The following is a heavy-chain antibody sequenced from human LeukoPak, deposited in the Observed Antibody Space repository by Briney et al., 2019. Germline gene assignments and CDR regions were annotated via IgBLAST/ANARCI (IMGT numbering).Heavy chain of an antibody. J-gene: IGHJ6*03. CDR2: INHSGST. CDR3: ARRRAYSGNDPGYYYYYYMDV. V-gene: IGHV4-34*01. Sequence: SGTLSLTRAVYGGSFSDFYWSWLRQPPGKGLEWIGEINHSGSTNYNPSLKSRVTISVHTSKTQFSLRLRSVTAADTAVYYCARRRAYSGNDPGYYYYYYMDVWGKGTTVTVSS. D-gene: IGHD5-12*01. CDR1: GGSFSDFY.